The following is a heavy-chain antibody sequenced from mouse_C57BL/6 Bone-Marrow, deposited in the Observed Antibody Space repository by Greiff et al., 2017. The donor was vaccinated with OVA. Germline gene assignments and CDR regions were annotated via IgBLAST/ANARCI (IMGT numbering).Heavy chain of an antibody. Sequence: QVQLQQPGAELVRPGSSVKLSCKASGYTFTSYWMDWVKQRPGQGLEWIGNIYPSDSETHYNQKFKDKATLTVDKSSSTAYMQLSSLTSEDSAVYYCARWGGWAWFAYWGQGTLVTVSA. CDR3: ARWGGWAWFAY. D-gene: IGHD2-3*01. V-gene: IGHV1-61*01. J-gene: IGHJ3*01. CDR2: IYPSDSET. CDR1: GYTFTSYW.